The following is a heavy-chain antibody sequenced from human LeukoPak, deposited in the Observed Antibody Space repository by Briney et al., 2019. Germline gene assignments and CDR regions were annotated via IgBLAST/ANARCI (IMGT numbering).Heavy chain of an antibody. CDR1: VGSISSYY. V-gene: IGHV4-59*01. J-gene: IGHJ4*02. CDR3: ATGKTVAGTERNFDY. Sequence: PSETLSLTCTVSVGSISSYYWSWIRQPPGKGLEWSGYIYYSGSTNYNPSPKSRVTISVDTSKNQCSLKLSSVTAADTAVYYCATGKTVAGTERNFDYWGQGILVTVSS. CDR2: IYYSGST. D-gene: IGHD6-19*01.